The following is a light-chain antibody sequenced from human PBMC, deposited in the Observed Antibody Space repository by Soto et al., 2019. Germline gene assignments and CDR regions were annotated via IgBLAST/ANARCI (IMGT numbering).Light chain of an antibody. CDR1: QSISSW. CDR2: DAS. Sequence: DIQMTQSPSTLSASVGDRVTITCRASQSISSWLAWYQQKPGKAPKLLIYDASSLESGVPSRFSGSGSGTEFTLTISSLQPDDFAPYYCQQYNSYSPTWTFGQWTTAGIK. J-gene: IGKJ1*01. CDR3: QQYNSYSPTWT. V-gene: IGKV1-5*01.